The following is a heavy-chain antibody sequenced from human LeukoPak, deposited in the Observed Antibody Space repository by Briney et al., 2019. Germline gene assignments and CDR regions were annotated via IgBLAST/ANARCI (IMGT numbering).Heavy chain of an antibody. Sequence: SQTLSLTCAISGDGVSSKSAAWNWIRQSPSRGLEWLGRTYLRSKWYYEYAPSVKSRITITPDTSENHFSLHLNSVTPEDTAVYFCAKMYDAFDIWGQGTMVTVSS. CDR1: GDGVSSKSAA. V-gene: IGHV6-1*01. J-gene: IGHJ3*02. CDR2: TYLRSKWYY. CDR3: AKMYDAFDI.